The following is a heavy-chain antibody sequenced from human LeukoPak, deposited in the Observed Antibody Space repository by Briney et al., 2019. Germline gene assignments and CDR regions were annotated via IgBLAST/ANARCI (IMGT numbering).Heavy chain of an antibody. V-gene: IGHV3-7*01. CDR3: ARKLFHGAGSCTSWFDP. Sequence: PGGSLRLSCAASGFTFSSYWMSWVRQAPGKGLEWVANINQDGSERYSVDSVKGRFTISRDNAKISLYLQMNSLRAEDTAVYYCARKLFHGAGSCTSWFDPRGEGPLVTVSS. D-gene: IGHD3-10*01. J-gene: IGHJ5*02. CDR1: GFTFSSYW. CDR2: INQDGSER.